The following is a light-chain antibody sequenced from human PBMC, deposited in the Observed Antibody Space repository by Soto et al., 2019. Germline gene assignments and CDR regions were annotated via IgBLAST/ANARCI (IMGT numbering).Light chain of an antibody. Sequence: DIQMTQSPSSLSASVGDRVTITCRASQDISNYLAWYQQRPGKVPKLLIYAASTLQSGVPSRFSGSGSGTDFTLTISSLQPEDVATYYCQKYEIAPRTFGGGTKVEIK. CDR2: AAS. V-gene: IGKV1-27*01. J-gene: IGKJ4*01. CDR1: QDISNY. CDR3: QKYEIAPRT.